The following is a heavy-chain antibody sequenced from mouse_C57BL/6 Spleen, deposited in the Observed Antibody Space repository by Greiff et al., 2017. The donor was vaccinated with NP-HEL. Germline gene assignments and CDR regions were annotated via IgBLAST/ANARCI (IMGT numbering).Heavy chain of an antibody. CDR1: GYTFTSYG. Sequence: VKLMESGAELARPGASVKLSCKASGYTFTSYGISWVKQRTGQGLEWIGEIYPRSGNTYYNEKFKGKATLTADKSSSTAYMELRSLTSEDSAVYFCARGSGFFAYWGQGTLVTVSA. J-gene: IGHJ3*01. CDR3: ARGSGFFAY. CDR2: IYPRSGNT. D-gene: IGHD3-2*02. V-gene: IGHV1-81*01.